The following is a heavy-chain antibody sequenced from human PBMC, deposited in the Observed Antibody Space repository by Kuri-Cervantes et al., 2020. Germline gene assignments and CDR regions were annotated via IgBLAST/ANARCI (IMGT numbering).Heavy chain of an antibody. D-gene: IGHD3-10*01. CDR1: GFTFSSYG. V-gene: IGHV3-30*18. CDR2: ISYDGSNK. CDR3: AKVLSMVRGVIDY. Sequence: GESLKISCAASGFTFSSYGMHWVRQAPGKGLEWVAVISYDGSNKYYADSAKGRFTISRDNSKNTLYLQMNSLRAEDTAVYYCAKVLSMVRGVIDYWGQGTLVTVSS. J-gene: IGHJ4*02.